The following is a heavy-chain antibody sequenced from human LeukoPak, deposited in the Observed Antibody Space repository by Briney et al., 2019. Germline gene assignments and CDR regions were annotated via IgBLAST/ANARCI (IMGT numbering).Heavy chain of an antibody. D-gene: IGHD3-22*01. J-gene: IGHJ3*02. V-gene: IGHV4-39*01. CDR3: ARRHAHPLDDDNRQFAFNI. Sequence: KPSETLSLPCTVSGGSMSSSSYYWGWIRQPPGKGLEWIGSIYYSGSTYCNPSLKSRVTISEDTSKNQFSLKLSAVTAADTAVYYCARRHAHPLDDDNRQFAFNIWGQGTRVTVSA. CDR1: GGSMSSSSYY. CDR2: IYYSGST.